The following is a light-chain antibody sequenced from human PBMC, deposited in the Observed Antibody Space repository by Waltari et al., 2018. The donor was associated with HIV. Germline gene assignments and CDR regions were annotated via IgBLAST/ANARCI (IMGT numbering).Light chain of an antibody. Sequence: SYDLTQPPSVSVSSGQTATVPCSGVNLGHNYVSWYQQRSGQSPVLVIYQDTKRPTGIPERFFGSTSENTATLTIYETQPLDEAHYSCQAWDSGTIVFGGGTNLTVL. CDR2: QDT. V-gene: IGLV3-1*01. CDR1: NLGHNY. CDR3: QAWDSGTIV. J-gene: IGLJ3*02.